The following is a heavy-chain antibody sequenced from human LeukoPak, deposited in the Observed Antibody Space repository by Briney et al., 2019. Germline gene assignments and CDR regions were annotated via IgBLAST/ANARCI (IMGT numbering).Heavy chain of an antibody. CDR2: IDPNSGGT. Sequence: ASVKVSCKASGYTFTGYYMHWVRQAPGQGLEWMGRIDPNSGGTNYAQKFQGRVTMTRDTSISTAYMELSRLRSEDTAVYYCARGNLVRAVAGPNFDYWGQGTLVTVSS. CDR3: ARGNLVRAVAGPNFDY. D-gene: IGHD6-19*01. J-gene: IGHJ4*02. CDR1: GYTFTGYY. V-gene: IGHV1-2*06.